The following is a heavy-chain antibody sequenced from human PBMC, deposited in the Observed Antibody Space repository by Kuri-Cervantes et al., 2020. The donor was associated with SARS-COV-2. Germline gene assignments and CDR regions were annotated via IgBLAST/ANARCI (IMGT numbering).Heavy chain of an antibody. Sequence: GESLKISCAATGFTFSSYDMHWVRQATGKGLEWGSAIGTAGDPYYPGSVKGRFTISRENAKNSLYLQMNSLRAGDTAVYYCAKGGPTVLAGLVHWGQGTLVTVSS. CDR3: AKGGPTVLAGLVH. CDR1: GFTFSSYD. D-gene: IGHD4-11*01. J-gene: IGHJ5*02. CDR2: IGTAGDP. V-gene: IGHV3-13*05.